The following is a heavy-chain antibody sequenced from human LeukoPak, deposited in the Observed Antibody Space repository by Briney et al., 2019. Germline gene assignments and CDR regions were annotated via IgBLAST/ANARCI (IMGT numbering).Heavy chain of an antibody. CDR2: IKQDGTAK. CDR3: ASDSTSDTLGY. Sequence: QPGGSLRLSCAGSGFTFSRYWMSWVRQAPGKGLEWVANIKQDGTAKYYVDSVKGRFTMSRDNDKNSLYLQMNSLRVEDTAVYYCASDSTSDTLGYWGQGTLVTVSS. V-gene: IGHV3-7*01. D-gene: IGHD2-2*02. J-gene: IGHJ4*02. CDR1: GFTFSRYW.